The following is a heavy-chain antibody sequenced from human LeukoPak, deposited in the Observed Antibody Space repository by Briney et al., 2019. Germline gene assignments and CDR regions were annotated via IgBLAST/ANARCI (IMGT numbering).Heavy chain of an antibody. CDR1: GSTFTSYD. D-gene: IGHD2/OR15-2a*01. J-gene: IGHJ4*02. V-gene: IGHV1-8*01. CDR3: ARSARGRAREYYFDY. CDR2: MNPNSGNT. Sequence: ATVKVSCKASGSTFTSYDINWVRQATGQGLEWMGWMNPNSGNTGYAQKFQGRVTMTRNTSISTAYMELSSLRSEDTAVYYCARSARGRAREYYFDYWGQGTLVTVSS.